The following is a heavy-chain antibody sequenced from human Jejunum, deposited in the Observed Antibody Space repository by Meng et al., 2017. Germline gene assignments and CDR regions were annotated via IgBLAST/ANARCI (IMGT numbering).Heavy chain of an antibody. V-gene: IGHV3-23*01. D-gene: IGHD1-26*01. CDR1: GFTFSDYV. J-gene: IGHJ3*02. CDR2: IYPSGAST. Sequence: GGSLKISCAASGFTFSDYVMGWVRQGPGKGLEWVSSIYPSGASTFHADSVKGRFTISRDNSENTLYLQMSSLRADDTAIYYCAKGVKSGAYYVAFDIWDQGTTVTVSS. CDR3: AKGVKSGAYYVAFDI.